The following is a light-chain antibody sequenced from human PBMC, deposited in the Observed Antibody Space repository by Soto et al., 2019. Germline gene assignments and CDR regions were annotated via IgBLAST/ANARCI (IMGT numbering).Light chain of an antibody. V-gene: IGKV1-33*01. Sequence: IQMTQSPLFLSASIGDRVTITCQASQDITNYLNWYQQKPGKAPKLLIYDASMLERGVPSRFSGGGSGTHFTFTISSLQPEDIATFYCQQYDSFPYSVGQGTKVDSK. CDR1: QDITNY. CDR2: DAS. CDR3: QQYDSFPYS. J-gene: IGKJ2*03.